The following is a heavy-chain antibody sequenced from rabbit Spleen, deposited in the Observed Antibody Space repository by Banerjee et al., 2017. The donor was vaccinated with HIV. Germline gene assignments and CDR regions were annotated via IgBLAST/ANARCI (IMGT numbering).Heavy chain of an antibody. Sequence: QSLEESGGDLVQPGASLTLTCKASGLDFSSRFWISWVRQAPGKGLEWIACINTATAKGVYANWAKGRFTISRTSSTTVTLQMTSLTAADTATYFCARDLTGLIGWNFCLWGPGTLVTVS. CDR3: ARDLTGLIGWNFCL. CDR2: INTATAKG. D-gene: IGHD7-1*01. CDR1: GLDFSSRFW. J-gene: IGHJ4*01. V-gene: IGHV1S40*01.